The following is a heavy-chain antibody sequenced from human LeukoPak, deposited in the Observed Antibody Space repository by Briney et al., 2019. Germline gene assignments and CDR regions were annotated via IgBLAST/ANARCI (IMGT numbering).Heavy chain of an antibody. CDR3: ATIPDYGEQYYYYGMDV. V-gene: IGHV4-59*12. D-gene: IGHD4-17*01. CDR1: GGSISSYY. Sequence: SETLSLTCTVSGGSISSYYWSWIRQPPGKGLEWIGYIYYSGSTNYNPSLKSRVTISVDTSKNQFSLKLSSVTAADTAVYYCATIPDYGEQYYYYGMDVWGQGTTVTVSS. CDR2: IYYSGST. J-gene: IGHJ6*02.